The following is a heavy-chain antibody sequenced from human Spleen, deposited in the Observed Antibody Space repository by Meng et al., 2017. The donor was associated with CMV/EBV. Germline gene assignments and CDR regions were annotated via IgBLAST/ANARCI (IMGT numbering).Heavy chain of an antibody. CDR2: IYTSGST. D-gene: IGHD2-21*01. CDR1: GGSISSYY. Sequence: SETLSLTCTVSGGSISSYYWSWIRQPAGKGLEWIGRIYTSGSTNYNPSLKSRVTMSVDTSRNQFSLTLSSVTAADTAVYYCSRDYCGGDCYSLGHWGQGSLVTVSS. CDR3: SRDYCGGDCYSLGH. V-gene: IGHV4-4*07. J-gene: IGHJ1*01.